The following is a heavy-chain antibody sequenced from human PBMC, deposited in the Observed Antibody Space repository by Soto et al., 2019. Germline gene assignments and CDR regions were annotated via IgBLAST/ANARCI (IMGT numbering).Heavy chain of an antibody. CDR2: ISPGDSAT. CDR3: ARLAPIYHDISGLDN. CDR1: GYSFTSYW. J-gene: IGHJ4*02. D-gene: IGHD3-22*01. V-gene: IGHV5-51*01. Sequence: GESLKISCKGSGYSFTSYWIAWVRQVSEQGLEWMGSISPGDSATRYSPSFQGQVTLSVDTSISTAYLQLNSLRASDTALYYCARLAPIYHDISGLDNWGQGTLVTVSS.